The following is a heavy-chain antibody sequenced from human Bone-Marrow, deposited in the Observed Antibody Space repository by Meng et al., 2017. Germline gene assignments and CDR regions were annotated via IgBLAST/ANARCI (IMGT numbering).Heavy chain of an antibody. V-gene: IGHV4-34*01. D-gene: IGHD4-11*01. CDR1: GGSFSDYY. Sequence: QVRQHPWGAGRLKPSGTLSLTSLVSGGSFSDYYWSWIRQPPGKGLEWIGEINHSGSTNYNPSLESRATISVDTSQNNLSLKLSSVTAADSAVYYCARGPTTMAHDFDYWGQGTLVTVSS. J-gene: IGHJ4*02. CDR2: INHSGST. CDR3: ARGPTTMAHDFDY.